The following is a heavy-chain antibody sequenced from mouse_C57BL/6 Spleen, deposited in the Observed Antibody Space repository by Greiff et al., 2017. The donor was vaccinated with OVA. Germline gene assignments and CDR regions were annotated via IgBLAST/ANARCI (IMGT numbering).Heavy chain of an antibody. Sequence: QVQLQQSGAELVKPGASVKISCKASGYAFSSYWMNWVKQRPGKGLEWIGQIYPGDGDTNYNGKFKGKATLTADKSSSTAYMQLSSLTSEDSAVYFCARSTYYSNGGYFDYWGQGTTLTVSS. V-gene: IGHV1-80*01. CDR3: ARSTYYSNGGYFDY. D-gene: IGHD2-5*01. J-gene: IGHJ2*01. CDR1: GYAFSSYW. CDR2: IYPGDGDT.